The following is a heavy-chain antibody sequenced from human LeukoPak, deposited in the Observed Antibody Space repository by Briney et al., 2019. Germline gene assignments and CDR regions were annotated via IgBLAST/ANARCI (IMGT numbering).Heavy chain of an antibody. CDR2: INPSGGST. D-gene: IGHD6-6*01. J-gene: IGHJ4*02. CDR1: GYTFTSYY. V-gene: IGHV1-46*01. Sequence: GASVKVSCKASGYTFTSYYMHWVRQDPGQGLEWMGIINPSGGSTSYAQKFQGRVTMTRDMSTSTVYMELGSLRSEDTAVYYCARGEAAPPGFDYWGQGTLVTVSS. CDR3: ARGEAAPPGFDY.